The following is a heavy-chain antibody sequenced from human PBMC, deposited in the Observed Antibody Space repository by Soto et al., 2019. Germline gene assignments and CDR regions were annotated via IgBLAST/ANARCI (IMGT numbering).Heavy chain of an antibody. CDR1: GFTFSSYG. Sequence: QVQLVESGGGVVQPGRSLRLSCAASGFTFSSYGMHWVRQAPGKGLEWVAVIWYDGSNEFYGDSVKGRFTISRDNSKKPLNRQMNSLIPENTAVYYVARPYNNNCLFDYWGQGTLVTVPS. D-gene: IGHD1-1*01. CDR3: ARPYNNNCLFDY. V-gene: IGHV3-33*01. CDR2: IWYDGSNE. J-gene: IGHJ4*02.